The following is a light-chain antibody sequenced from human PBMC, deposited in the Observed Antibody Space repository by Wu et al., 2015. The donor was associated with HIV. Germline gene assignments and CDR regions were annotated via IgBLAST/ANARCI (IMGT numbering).Light chain of an antibody. Sequence: DIQMTQSPSSLSASVGDRVTITCRASQGITNSLVWCQQKSGKVPIFLIYSASALLYNQGVPFRFSGSGSGTDFTLTISSLQPEDVTTFYXQEYNSAPGXTFGLGPKCISN. CDR2: SAS. CDR3: QEYNSAPGXT. V-gene: IGKV1-27*01. CDR1: QGITNS. J-gene: IGKJ3*01.